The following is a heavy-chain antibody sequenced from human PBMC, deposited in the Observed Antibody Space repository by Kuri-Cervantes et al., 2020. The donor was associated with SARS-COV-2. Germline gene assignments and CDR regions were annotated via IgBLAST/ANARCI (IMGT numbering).Heavy chain of an antibody. CDR2: IGYKNNVM. J-gene: IGHJ6*03. V-gene: IGHV3-48*02. Sequence: GGSLRLSCAASGFSLNDYGMNWVRQAPGKGLEWLSYIGYKNNVMYADSVKGRFTISRDNAKNSLYLQMNSLREEDTAVYYCARDGDRGYDMDVWGQGTTVTVSS. CDR3: ARDGDRGYDMDV. CDR1: GFSLNDYG.